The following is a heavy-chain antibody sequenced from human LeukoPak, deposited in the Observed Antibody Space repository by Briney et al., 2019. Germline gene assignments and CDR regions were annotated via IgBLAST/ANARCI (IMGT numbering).Heavy chain of an antibody. Sequence: PGGSLRLSCAASGFTFRNFWMNWARQTPGKGLEWVASIMKDGGQKKYVDSVKGRYTISRDDAQNLVYLQLSSLRAEDTAMYYCAREQLSPQIYYYYYGMDVWGQGTKVTVSS. CDR1: GFTFRNFW. J-gene: IGHJ6*02. CDR2: IMKDGGQK. CDR3: AREQLSPQIYYYYYGMDV. V-gene: IGHV3-7*03. D-gene: IGHD6-13*01.